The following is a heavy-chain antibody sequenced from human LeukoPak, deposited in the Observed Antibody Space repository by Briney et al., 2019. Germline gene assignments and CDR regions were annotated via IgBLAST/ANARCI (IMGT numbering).Heavy chain of an antibody. J-gene: IGHJ6*04. CDR3: AELGITMIGGV. Sequence: GGSLRLSCAASGFTFSSYAMNWVRQAPGKGLEWVSYISSSGSTIYYADSVRGRFTISRDNAKNSLYLQMNSLRAEDTAVYYCAELGITMIGGVWGKGTTVTISS. D-gene: IGHD3-10*02. CDR2: ISSSGSTI. V-gene: IGHV3-48*03. CDR1: GFTFSSYA.